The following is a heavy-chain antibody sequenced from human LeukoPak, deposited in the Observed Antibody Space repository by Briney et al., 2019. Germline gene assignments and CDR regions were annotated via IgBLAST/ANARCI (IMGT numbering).Heavy chain of an antibody. D-gene: IGHD3-22*01. CDR1: GGTFSSYA. V-gene: IGHV1-69*06. CDR3: ATDLGSYYYDSSGSYWAFDI. J-gene: IGHJ3*02. CDR2: IIPIFGTA. Sequence: SVKVSCKASGGTFSSYAISWVRQAPGQGLEWMGGIIPIFGTANYAQKFQGRVTITADKSTSTAYMELSSLRSEDTAVYYCATDLGSYYYDSSGSYWAFDIWGQGTMVTVSS.